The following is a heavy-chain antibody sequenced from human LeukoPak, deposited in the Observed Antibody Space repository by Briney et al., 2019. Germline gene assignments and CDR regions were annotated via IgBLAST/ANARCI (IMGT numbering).Heavy chain of an antibody. CDR3: ASTTYYYDSSGYYFLDY. D-gene: IGHD3-22*01. CDR2: IYTSGST. CDR1: GDSIRSYY. J-gene: IGHJ4*02. Sequence: SETLSLICTVSGDSIRSYYWSLIRQPAGKGLEWIGRIYTSGSTNYNPSLQNRVTMSVETSKNQFSLKLSSVTAADTAVYYCASTTYYYDSSGYYFLDYWGQGTLVTVSS. V-gene: IGHV4-4*07.